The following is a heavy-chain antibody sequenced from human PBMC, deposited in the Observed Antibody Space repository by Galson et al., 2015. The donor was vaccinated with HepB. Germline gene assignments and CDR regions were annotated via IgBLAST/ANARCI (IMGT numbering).Heavy chain of an antibody. Sequence: SVKVSCKASGYTFTSYGISWVRQAPGQGLEWMGWISAYNGNTNYAQKLQGRVTMTTDTSTSTAYMELRSLRSDDTAVYYCARDILEAYSSGWFSPELRHTIKNYYYYYGMDVWGQGTTVTVSS. V-gene: IGHV1-18*04. CDR1: GYTFTSYG. CDR3: ARDILEAYSSGWFSPELRHTIKNYYYYYGMDV. CDR2: ISAYNGNT. J-gene: IGHJ6*02. D-gene: IGHD6-19*01.